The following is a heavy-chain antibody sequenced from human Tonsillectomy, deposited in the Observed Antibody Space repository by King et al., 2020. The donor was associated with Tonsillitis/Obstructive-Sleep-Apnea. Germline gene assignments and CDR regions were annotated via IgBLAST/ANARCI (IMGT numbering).Heavy chain of an antibody. V-gene: IGHV3-30*04. CDR1: GFTFSSYG. CDR2: ISYDGSNK. CDR3: ARCIQDSVVVPAAVHLDYYYYGMDV. Sequence: VQLVESGGGVVQPGRSLRLSCAASGFTFSSYGMHWVRQAPGKGLEWVAVISYDGSNKYYADSVRGRFTISRDNSKNTLYLQMNSLRAEDTAVYYCARCIQDSVVVPAAVHLDYYYYGMDVWGQGTTVTVSS. D-gene: IGHD2-2*01. J-gene: IGHJ6*02.